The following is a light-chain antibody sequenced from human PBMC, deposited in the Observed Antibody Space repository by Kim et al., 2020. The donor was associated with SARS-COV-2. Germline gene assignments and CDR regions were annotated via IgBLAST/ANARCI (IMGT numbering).Light chain of an antibody. CDR1: SGDVGSNNY. CDR3: SSYTSSSTRV. Sequence: GQSVTISCTGSSGDVGSNNYDSWYQQHPGNAPTLMIYDISNRPSGVSNLFSGSKSGNTASLTISGLQADDEADYYCSSYTSSSTRVFGGGTQLTVL. CDR2: DIS. V-gene: IGLV2-14*03. J-gene: IGLJ3*02.